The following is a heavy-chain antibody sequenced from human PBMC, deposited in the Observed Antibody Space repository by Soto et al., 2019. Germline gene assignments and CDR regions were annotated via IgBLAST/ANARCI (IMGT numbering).Heavy chain of an antibody. CDR3: AKDYHYYGSGSYYSIFDY. D-gene: IGHD3-10*01. Sequence: AGGSLRLSCAASGFTFSSYAMSWVRQAPGKGLEWVSAISGSGGSTYYADSVKGRFTISRDNSKNTLYLQMNSLRAEDTAVYYCAKDYHYYGSGSYYSIFDYWGQGTLVTVSS. CDR1: GFTFSSYA. CDR2: ISGSGGST. V-gene: IGHV3-23*01. J-gene: IGHJ4*02.